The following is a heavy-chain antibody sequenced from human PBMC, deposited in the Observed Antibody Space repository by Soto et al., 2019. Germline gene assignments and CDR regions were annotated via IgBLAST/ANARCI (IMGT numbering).Heavy chain of an antibody. J-gene: IGHJ6*02. V-gene: IGHV3-33*05. Sequence: WGSLRLSCAASGFTFIDFGINFGRQSPVKGLEWVALISYDGAKKYYGDSAKGRFTISRDNSMKTLYLQMNGLRVEDRGVYYCASGESGSQFYYGMDVWGQGTTVTVSS. CDR3: ASGESGSQFYYGMDV. D-gene: IGHD1-26*01. CDR1: GFTFIDFG. CDR2: ISYDGAKK.